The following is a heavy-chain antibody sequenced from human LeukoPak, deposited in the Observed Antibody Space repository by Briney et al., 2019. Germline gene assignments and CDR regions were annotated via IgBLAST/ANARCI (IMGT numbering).Heavy chain of an antibody. Sequence: SETLSLTCTVSGGSISTYYWSWIRQSPGKGLEWIAYIGYRGSTTYNPSLRSRVTISVDTSRNQFSLKLSSVTAADTAVYYCARSRSGYSYDHAAFEIWGQGTLVTVSS. J-gene: IGHJ3*02. CDR2: IGYRGST. V-gene: IGHV4-59*01. CDR1: GGSISTYY. D-gene: IGHD5-18*01. CDR3: ARSRSGYSYDHAAFEI.